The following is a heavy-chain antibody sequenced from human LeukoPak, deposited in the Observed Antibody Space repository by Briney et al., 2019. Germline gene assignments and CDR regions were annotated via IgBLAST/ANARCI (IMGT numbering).Heavy chain of an antibody. CDR3: AKGPNEIRYNWNAFDY. Sequence: GGSLRLSCAASGFTFSSYAMSWVRQAPGKGLEWVSAISGSGGSTYYADSVKGRFTISRDNSKNTLYLQMNSLRAEDTAVYYCAKGPNEIRYNWNAFDYWGQGTLVTVSS. CDR1: GFTFSSYA. D-gene: IGHD1-20*01. V-gene: IGHV3-23*01. CDR2: ISGSGGST. J-gene: IGHJ4*02.